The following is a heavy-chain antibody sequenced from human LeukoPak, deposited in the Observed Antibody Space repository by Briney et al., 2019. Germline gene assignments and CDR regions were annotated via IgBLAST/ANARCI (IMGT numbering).Heavy chain of an antibody. Sequence: SETLSLTCTVSGGSVSSDSYYWSWIRQPPGKGLEWIGYIYYSGSAYYNPSLKSRITISVDTSKNQFSLKLSSVTAADTAVYYCARTRPSSGWYPLDYWGQGTLATVSS. D-gene: IGHD6-19*01. CDR2: IYYSGSA. J-gene: IGHJ4*02. CDR3: ARTRPSSGWYPLDY. V-gene: IGHV4-61*01. CDR1: GGSVSSDSYY.